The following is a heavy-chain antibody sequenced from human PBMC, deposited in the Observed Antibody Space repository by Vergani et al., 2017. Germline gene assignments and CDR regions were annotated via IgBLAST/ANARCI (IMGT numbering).Heavy chain of an antibody. CDR2: IQFDGSNQ. J-gene: IGHJ4*02. CDR1: GFTSCNYD. D-gene: IGHD3-16*01. V-gene: IGHV3-30*02. Sequence: QVQLVESGGGAVQRGGSPRLSRATSGFTSCNYDMQWIRQGPGKGLEFVAFIQFDGSNQYYADSVKGRFTLSRDFYKNTLYLQMNSLRTDDTSTYYCAKHFRGWGIDYWGQGTQVIVSS. CDR3: AKHFRGWGIDY.